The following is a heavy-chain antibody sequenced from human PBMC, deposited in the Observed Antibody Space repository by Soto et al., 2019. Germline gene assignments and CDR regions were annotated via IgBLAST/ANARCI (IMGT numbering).Heavy chain of an antibody. Sequence: PGGSLRLSCAASGFNFDNYAMHWVRQAPGKGLEWVSVIYSGGSTYYTDSVNGRFTISKGNSKNTLYLQMNSLRAEDTAVYYCARDASSNGSPYYFDYWGQGTLVTVSS. J-gene: IGHJ4*02. D-gene: IGHD3-16*02. V-gene: IGHV3-53*01. CDR2: IYSGGST. CDR1: GFNFDNYA. CDR3: ARDASSNGSPYYFDY.